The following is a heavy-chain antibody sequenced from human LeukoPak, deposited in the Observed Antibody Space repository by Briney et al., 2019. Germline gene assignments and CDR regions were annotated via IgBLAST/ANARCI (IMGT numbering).Heavy chain of an antibody. Sequence: GGSLRFSCAASGFTFSDYYMSWIRQAPGKGLEWVAYITSSGADIYYADSVKGRFTISRDNAKSALFLRMNSLRAEDTATYYCASDIVATSGDFWGQGTLVSVSS. J-gene: IGHJ4*02. CDR2: ITSSGADI. V-gene: IGHV3-11*01. CDR3: ASDIVATSGDF. CDR1: GFTFSDYY. D-gene: IGHD5-12*01.